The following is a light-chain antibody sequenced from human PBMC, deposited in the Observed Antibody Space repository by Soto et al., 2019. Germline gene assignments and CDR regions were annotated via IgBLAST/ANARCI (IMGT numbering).Light chain of an antibody. CDR3: QSYDSSLSGSRV. CDR2: GNS. Sequence: QSVLTQPPSVSGAPGQRVTISCTGSSSNIGAGYVVHWYQQFPGTAPKLLIYGNSNRPSGVPDRFSGSKSGTSASLAITGLQAEDEADYYCQSYDSSLSGSRVFGTGTKVTVL. V-gene: IGLV1-40*01. CDR1: SSNIGAGYV. J-gene: IGLJ1*01.